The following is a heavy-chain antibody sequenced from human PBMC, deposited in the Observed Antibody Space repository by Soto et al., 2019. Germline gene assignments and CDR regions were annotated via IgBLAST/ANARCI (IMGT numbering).Heavy chain of an antibody. V-gene: IGHV4-39*01. Sequence: QLQLQESGPGLVKPSETLSLICTVSGGSISRSGYYWGWIRQPPGKGLEWIGSIYYSGSTHYNPSLKSRVTISVDTSKNQFSLKLSSVTAADTAVYYCASGGDYNWFDPWGQGTRVTVSS. CDR2: IYYSGST. D-gene: IGHD3-16*01. CDR3: ASGGDYNWFDP. J-gene: IGHJ5*02. CDR1: GGSISRSGYY.